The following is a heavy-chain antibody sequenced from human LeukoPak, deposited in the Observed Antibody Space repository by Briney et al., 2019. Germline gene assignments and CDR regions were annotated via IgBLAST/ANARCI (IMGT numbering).Heavy chain of an antibody. CDR2: IRSKADSHAT. J-gene: IGHJ3*02. D-gene: IGHD2-21*01. Sequence: GGSLRLSCAASGFTFSDSAMHSVRLASGKGLEWVGRIRSKADSHATAYAASVQGRFTISRDDSRNTAYLQMNSPKTDDTAVYYCTTGETVVIRNDASHIWGQGTMVTVSS. CDR1: GFTFSDSA. V-gene: IGHV3-73*01. CDR3: TTGETVVIRNDASHI.